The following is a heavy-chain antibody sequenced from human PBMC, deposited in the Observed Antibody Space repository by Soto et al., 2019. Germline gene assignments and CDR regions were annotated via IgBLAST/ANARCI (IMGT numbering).Heavy chain of an antibody. CDR1: DFSFKGYA. Sequence: EVQLVESGGGLVQPGGSLRLSCTASDFSFKGYAMNWVRQAPGKGLEWVSFISGGSSTIYYADSVKGRFTISRDNAQRSVHLQMNSREAEDTAVYFCAIDTSRPNDYNWNEYDDAFDLWGQGTMVAVSS. V-gene: IGHV3-48*01. CDR3: AIDTSRPNDYNWNEYDDAFDL. J-gene: IGHJ3*01. CDR2: ISGGSSTI. D-gene: IGHD1-20*01.